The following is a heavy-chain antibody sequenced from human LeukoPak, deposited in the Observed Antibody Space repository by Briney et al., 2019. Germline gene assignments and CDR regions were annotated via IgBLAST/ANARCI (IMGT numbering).Heavy chain of an antibody. V-gene: IGHV1-2*06. CDR2: INPNSGGT. CDR1: GYTFTGYY. Sequence: ASVKVSCKASGYTFTGYYMHWVRQAPGQGPEWMGRINPNSGGTNYAQKFQGRVTMTRDTSISTAYMELSRLRSDDTAVYYCARSDHYYYYMDVWGKGTTVTVSS. CDR3: ARSDHYYYYMDV. J-gene: IGHJ6*03.